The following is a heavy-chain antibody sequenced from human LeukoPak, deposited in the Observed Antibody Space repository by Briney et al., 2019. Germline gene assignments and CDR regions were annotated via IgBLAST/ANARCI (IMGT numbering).Heavy chain of an antibody. J-gene: IGHJ4*02. Sequence: GGSLRLSCAASGFTFTTYWMSWVRQAPGKGLEWVANIKQDGTEKYYVDSVKGRFTISRDNSKNTLYLQMNSLRAEDTAVYYCAKPPCSSTSCYKPFDYWGQGTLVTVSS. D-gene: IGHD2-2*02. CDR3: AKPPCSSTSCYKPFDY. V-gene: IGHV3-7*01. CDR2: IKQDGTEK. CDR1: GFTFTTYW.